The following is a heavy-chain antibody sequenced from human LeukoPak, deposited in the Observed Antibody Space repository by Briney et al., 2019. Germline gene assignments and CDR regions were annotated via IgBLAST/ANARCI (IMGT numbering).Heavy chain of an antibody. CDR3: ARLSSSWYSEFDY. Sequence: GGSLRLSCAASGVNYYAMHWVRQSPGTGLEWVAGLNWDSRSMAYADSVRGRFTISRDNAKNSLYLQMNSLRPEDTALYYCARLSSSWYSEFDYWGQGTLVTVSS. CDR1: GVNYYA. J-gene: IGHJ4*02. CDR2: LNWDSRSM. V-gene: IGHV3-9*01. D-gene: IGHD6-13*01.